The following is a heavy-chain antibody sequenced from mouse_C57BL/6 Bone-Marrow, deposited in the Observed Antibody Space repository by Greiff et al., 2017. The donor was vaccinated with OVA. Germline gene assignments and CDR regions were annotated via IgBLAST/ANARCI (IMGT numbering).Heavy chain of an antibody. Sequence: DVQLQESGGGLVQPGWSLKLSCAASGFTFSDYGMAWVRQAPRKGPEWVAFISNLAYSIYYADTVTGRFTISRENAKNTLYLEMSSLRSEDTAMYYCAEHDYGDLDYWGQGTSVTVSS. CDR1: GFTFSDYG. V-gene: IGHV5-15*01. J-gene: IGHJ4*01. D-gene: IGHD2-4*01. CDR2: ISNLAYSI. CDR3: AEHDYGDLDY.